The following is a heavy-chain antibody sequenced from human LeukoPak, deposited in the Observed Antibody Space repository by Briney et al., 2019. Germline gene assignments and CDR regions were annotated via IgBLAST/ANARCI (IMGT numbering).Heavy chain of an antibody. D-gene: IGHD2-2*01. CDR3: AADRGGCRSICLFDY. J-gene: IGHJ4*02. Sequence: GTSVKASCKASGFTFSDSVVQWVRQARGQRLEWIGWIVVGSGETSFAQKFQERVTITRDMSTSTADMELSGLRSEDTAVYYCAADRGGCRSICLFDYWGQGTLVTVSS. CDR1: GFTFSDSV. V-gene: IGHV1-58*01. CDR2: IVVGSGET.